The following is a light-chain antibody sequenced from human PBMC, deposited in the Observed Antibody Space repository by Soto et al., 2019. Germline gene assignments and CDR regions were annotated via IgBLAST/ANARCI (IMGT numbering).Light chain of an antibody. CDR2: DVS. CDR1: SSDVGDYNY. CDR3: CSFAGSYTFWV. Sequence: QSVLTQPRSVSGSPGQSVTISCTGTSSDVGDYNYVSWYQQYPGKAPKLVIYDVSKRPSGVPDRFSGSQSGNTASLTISGLQAEDESDYYCCSFAGSYTFWVFGGGTKLTVL. V-gene: IGLV2-11*01. J-gene: IGLJ3*02.